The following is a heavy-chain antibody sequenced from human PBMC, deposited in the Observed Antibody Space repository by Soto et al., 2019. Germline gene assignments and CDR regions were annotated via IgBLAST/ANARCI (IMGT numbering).Heavy chain of an antibody. CDR1: GFTVSSNS. V-gene: IGHV3-66*01. CDR2: IYSGGST. Sequence: EVQLVESGGGLVQPGGSLRRSCAASGFTVSSNSMSWVRQAPGKGLEWVSVIYSGGSTYYADSVKGRFTISRDNSKNPLYLQMYNLGAEDTAVYYCTRARRTTDGIDVWGQGPTVTVSS. CDR3: TRARRTTDGIDV. J-gene: IGHJ6*02. D-gene: IGHD1-7*01.